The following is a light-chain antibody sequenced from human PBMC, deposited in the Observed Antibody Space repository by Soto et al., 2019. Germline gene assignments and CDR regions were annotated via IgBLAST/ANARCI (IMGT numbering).Light chain of an antibody. CDR3: RQYGYSPKT. V-gene: IGKV3-20*01. CDR2: DAS. J-gene: IGKJ1*01. CDR1: QSVSSY. Sequence: IVLTQSPATLSLSPGERATLSCRASQSVSSYLAWYQQKPGQAPRLLIYDASNRATGIPDRFSGSGSGTDFTLTISRLEPEDFAVYYCRQYGYSPKTFGQGTKVDVK.